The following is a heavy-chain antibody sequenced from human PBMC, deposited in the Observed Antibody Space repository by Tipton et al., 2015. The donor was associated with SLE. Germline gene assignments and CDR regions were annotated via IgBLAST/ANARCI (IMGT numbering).Heavy chain of an antibody. D-gene: IGHD1-26*01. V-gene: IGHV1-2*06. J-gene: IGHJ4*02. Sequence: QLVQSGPEVKKPGASVKVSCKASGYTFSGYFIHWVRQAPGQGREWMGRINPNSGATNSAQKFQGRVTMTTDTSISTAYMELSRLKSDYTAVYYCARDQSSGIFDYWGQGTLVTV. CDR3: ARDQSSGIFDY. CDR1: GYTFSGYF. CDR2: INPNSGAT.